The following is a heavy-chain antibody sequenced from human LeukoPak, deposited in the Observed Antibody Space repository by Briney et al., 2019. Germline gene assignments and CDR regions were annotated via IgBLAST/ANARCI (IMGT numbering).Heavy chain of an antibody. CDR3: ARGPSKIVVVPAAIPYFDY. J-gene: IGHJ4*02. Sequence: SVKVSCKASGGTFSSYAISWARQAPGQGLEWMGGIIPIFGTANYAQKFQGRVTITADESTSTAYMELSSLRSEDTAVYYCARGPSKIVVVPAAIPYFDYWGQRTLVTVSS. V-gene: IGHV1-69*13. CDR1: GGTFSSYA. CDR2: IIPIFGTA. D-gene: IGHD2-2*01.